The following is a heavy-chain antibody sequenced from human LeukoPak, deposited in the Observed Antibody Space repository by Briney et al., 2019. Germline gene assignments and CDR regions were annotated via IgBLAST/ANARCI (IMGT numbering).Heavy chain of an antibody. J-gene: IGHJ4*02. CDR3: ARDSVSSGWSSDTYYFDY. CDR1: GFTFSNYW. V-gene: IGHV3-7*03. Sequence: GGSLRLSCAASGFTFSNYWMSWVRQARGKGLEWVANIKEDGSEKYYVDSVKGRFTISRDNAKNSLYLQMNSLRAEDTAVYYCARDSVSSGWSSDTYYFDYWGQGTLVTVSS. CDR2: IKEDGSEK. D-gene: IGHD6-19*01.